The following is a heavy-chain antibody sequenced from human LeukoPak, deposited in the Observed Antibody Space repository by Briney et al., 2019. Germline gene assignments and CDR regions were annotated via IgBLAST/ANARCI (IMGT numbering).Heavy chain of an antibody. J-gene: IGHJ4*02. V-gene: IGHV3-23*01. CDR3: AKAGRDGYNLYFDY. D-gene: IGHD5-24*01. CDR1: GFTFSSYG. CDR2: ISGSGGST. Sequence: PGGSLRLSCAASGFTFSSYGMSWVRQAPGKGLEWVSAISGSGGSTYYADSVKGRFTISRDNSKNTLYLQMNSLRAEDTAIYYCAKAGRDGYNLYFDYWGQGTLVTVSS.